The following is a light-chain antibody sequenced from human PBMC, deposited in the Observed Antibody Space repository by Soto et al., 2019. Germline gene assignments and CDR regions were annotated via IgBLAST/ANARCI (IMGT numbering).Light chain of an antibody. Sequence: EIVLTQSPVTLSLSPGERATLSCRASQSVGSNLAWYQQKPGQAPRLLIYGASTRATGMPARFSGSGSGTEFTLTISSLQSEDFAIYYCQQYDNWPKTFGQGTKVEIK. CDR3: QQYDNWPKT. CDR1: QSVGSN. V-gene: IGKV3-15*01. J-gene: IGKJ1*01. CDR2: GAS.